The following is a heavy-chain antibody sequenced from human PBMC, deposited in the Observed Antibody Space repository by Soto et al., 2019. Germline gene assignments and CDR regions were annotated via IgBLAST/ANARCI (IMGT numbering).Heavy chain of an antibody. CDR2: IYAGGNT. V-gene: IGHV3-53*01. CDR3: ARTFAGDDHLGL. J-gene: IGHJ4*02. CDR1: GFPVSSHY. D-gene: IGHD3-16*01. Sequence: EVQLVESGGGLIQPGGSLRLSCAASGFPVSSHYMSWVRQAPGKGLEWVSVIYAGGNTYYAESVKGRFTISRDTSKNTLSLQMNSLRAEDSAVYYCARTFAGDDHLGLWGQGTRGTVSS.